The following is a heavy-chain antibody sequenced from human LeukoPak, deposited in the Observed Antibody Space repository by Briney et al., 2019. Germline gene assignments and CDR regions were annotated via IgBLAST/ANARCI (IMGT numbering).Heavy chain of an antibody. Sequence: ASVKVSCKASGYTFTGYYMHWVRQAPGQGLEWMGRINPNSGGTNYAQKFQGRVTMTRDTSISTAYMELSSLRSEDTAVYYCARDRKTSSAGTSFDYWGQGTLVTVSS. CDR1: GYTFTGYY. V-gene: IGHV1-2*06. CDR3: ARDRKTSSAGTSFDY. D-gene: IGHD6-13*01. CDR2: INPNSGGT. J-gene: IGHJ4*02.